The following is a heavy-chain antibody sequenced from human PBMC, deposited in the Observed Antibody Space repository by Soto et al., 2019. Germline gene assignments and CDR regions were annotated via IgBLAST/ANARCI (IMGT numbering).Heavy chain of an antibody. Sequence: GGSVRRSGTACGGPVGGYARRWFRQAPGKGLEWVGFIRRKTYGETTAYAASVKGRFTISRDDSKSIAYLQMDSLTSEDTAVYYCARVRDGYGYSYFDYWGQGTQVTVSS. D-gene: IGHD5-12*01. CDR2: IRRKTYGETT. V-gene: IGHV3-49*03. CDR1: GGPVGGYA. CDR3: ARVRDGYGYSYFDY. J-gene: IGHJ4*02.